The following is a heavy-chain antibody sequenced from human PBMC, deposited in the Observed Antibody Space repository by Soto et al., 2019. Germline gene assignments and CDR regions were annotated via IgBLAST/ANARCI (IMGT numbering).Heavy chain of an antibody. Sequence: GGSLRLSCAASGFTFSIYAMSWARQAPGKGLEWVSTISGSGGSTYYPDSVKGRFTISRDNSKNTLYLQMNSLRAEDTAVYYCAQGHKAMVPCFDSWGQGTLVTVSS. CDR2: ISGSGGST. CDR3: AQGHKAMVPCFDS. J-gene: IGHJ4*02. CDR1: GFTFSIYA. V-gene: IGHV3-23*01. D-gene: IGHD5-18*01.